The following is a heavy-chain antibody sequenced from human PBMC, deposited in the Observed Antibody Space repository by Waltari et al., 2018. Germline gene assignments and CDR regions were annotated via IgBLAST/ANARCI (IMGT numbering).Heavy chain of an antibody. J-gene: IGHJ5*02. V-gene: IGHV4-39*07. CDR3: ARDQVPAAKYNWFDP. Sequence: QLQLQESGPGLVKPSETLSLTCTVSGGSISSSSYYWGWIRQPPGKGLEWIGSIYYRATTTSNPSLKSRVTISVDTSKNQFSLKLSSVTAADTAVYYCARDQVPAAKYNWFDPWGQGTLVTVSS. CDR2: IYYRATT. CDR1: GGSISSSSYY. D-gene: IGHD2-2*01.